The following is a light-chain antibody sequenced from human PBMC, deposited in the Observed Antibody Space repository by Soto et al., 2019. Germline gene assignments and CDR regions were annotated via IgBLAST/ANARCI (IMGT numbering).Light chain of an antibody. Sequence: QSVLTQPPSVSGAPGQRVTISCTGSSSNIGAGYDVHWYQQLPGTAPKLLIYGNSNRPSGVPDRFSGSKSGTSASLAITGLQAEDGADYYCQSYDSSLSGSVFCGGTQLTVL. V-gene: IGLV1-40*01. CDR3: QSYDSSLSGSV. CDR1: SSNIGAGYD. J-gene: IGLJ3*02. CDR2: GNS.